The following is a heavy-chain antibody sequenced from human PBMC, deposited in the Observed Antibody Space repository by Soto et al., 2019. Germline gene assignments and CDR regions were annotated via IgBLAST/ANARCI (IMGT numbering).Heavy chain of an antibody. V-gene: IGHV4-31*03. CDR2: IYYSGST. CDR1: GGSISSGGYY. J-gene: IGHJ6*02. CDR3: ARDGVTRGYQQYCSGGSCYSGGGSYYYGMDV. Sequence: SETLSLTCTVSGGSISSGGYYWSWIRQHPGKGLEWIGYIYYSGSTYYNPSLKSRVTISVDTSKNQFSLKLSSVTAADTAVYYCARDGVTRGYQQYCSGGSCYSGGGSYYYGMDVWGQGTTVTVSS. D-gene: IGHD2-15*01.